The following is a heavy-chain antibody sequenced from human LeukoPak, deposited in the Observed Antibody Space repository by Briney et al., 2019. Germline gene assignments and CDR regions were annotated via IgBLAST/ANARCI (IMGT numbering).Heavy chain of an antibody. Sequence: PSETLSLTCTVSGGSISSYYCSWIRQPPGKGLEWIGYIYYSGSTNYNPSLKSRVTISVDTSKNQFSLKLSSVTAADTAVYYCARQGGGFWYFDLWGRRTLVTVSS. CDR3: ARQGGGFWYFDL. D-gene: IGHD6-25*01. V-gene: IGHV4-59*08. J-gene: IGHJ2*01. CDR1: GGSISSYY. CDR2: IYYSGST.